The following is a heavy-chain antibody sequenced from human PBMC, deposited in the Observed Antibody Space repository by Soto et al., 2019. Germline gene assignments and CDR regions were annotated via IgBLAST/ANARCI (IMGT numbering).Heavy chain of an antibody. CDR1: GFTFSSYS. Sequence: GSLRLSCAGSGFTFSSYSMNWVRQAPGKGLEWVSSISSSSSYIYYADSVKGRFTISRDNAKNSLYLQMNSLRAEDTAVYYCAVYCGGGSCYGAFGYWGQGTLVTVSS. V-gene: IGHV3-21*01. J-gene: IGHJ4*02. D-gene: IGHD2-15*01. CDR2: ISSSSSYI. CDR3: AVYCGGGSCYGAFGY.